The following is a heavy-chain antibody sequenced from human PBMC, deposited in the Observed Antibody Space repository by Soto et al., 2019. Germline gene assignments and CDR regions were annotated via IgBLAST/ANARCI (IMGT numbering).Heavy chain of an antibody. CDR1: GGTFSSYA. Sequence: SVKVSCKASGGTFSSYAISWVRQAPGQGLEWMGGIIPIFGTANYAQKFQGRVTITADESTSTAYMELSSLRSEDTAVYYCARELERAHWGGDCYSPSGFDYWGQ. J-gene: IGHJ4*02. D-gene: IGHD2-21*02. CDR3: ARELERAHWGGDCYSPSGFDY. V-gene: IGHV1-69*13. CDR2: IIPIFGTA.